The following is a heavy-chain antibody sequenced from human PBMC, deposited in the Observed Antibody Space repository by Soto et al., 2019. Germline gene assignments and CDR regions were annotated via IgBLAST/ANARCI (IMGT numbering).Heavy chain of an antibody. CDR2: INPDGSRI. Sequence: GGSLRLSCAASGFTFSSYWMHWVRQGPGKGLVWVSRINPDGSRIDYEDSVKGRFTISRDNARNTLYVQMNSLRVEDTAMYYCAKDQHDILTGYPDYWGQGTLVTVSS. CDR1: GFTFSSYW. CDR3: AKDQHDILTGYPDY. J-gene: IGHJ4*02. V-gene: IGHV3-74*01. D-gene: IGHD3-9*01.